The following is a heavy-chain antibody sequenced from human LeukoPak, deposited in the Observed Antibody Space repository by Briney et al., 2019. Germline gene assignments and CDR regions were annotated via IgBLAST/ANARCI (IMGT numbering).Heavy chain of an antibody. CDR1: GGTFSSYA. CDR3: ARDREYSSSSGAFDI. J-gene: IGHJ3*02. D-gene: IGHD6-6*01. Sequence: SVKVSCTASGGTFSSYAISWVRQAPGQGLEWMGGIIPIFGTANYAQKFQGRVTITADESTSTAYMELSSLRSEDTAVYYCARDREYSSSSGAFDIWGQGTMVTVSS. CDR2: IIPIFGTA. V-gene: IGHV1-69*13.